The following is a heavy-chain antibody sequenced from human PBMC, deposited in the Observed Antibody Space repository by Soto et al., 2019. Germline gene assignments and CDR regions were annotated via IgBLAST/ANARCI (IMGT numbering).Heavy chain of an antibody. CDR3: ATSDGQNWTDF. Sequence: EVKLVQSGGASVQSGGSLRLACAVSGLTYSDYSMNWVRQAPWKGLEWISYISPSGSPLYYADSVKGRFTISRDNAKNSRFLPLNSLRGEDTAVYYCATSDGQNWTDFWGQGTVVTVSS. CDR2: ISPSGSPL. J-gene: IGHJ5*01. V-gene: IGHV3-48*01. CDR1: GLTYSDYS.